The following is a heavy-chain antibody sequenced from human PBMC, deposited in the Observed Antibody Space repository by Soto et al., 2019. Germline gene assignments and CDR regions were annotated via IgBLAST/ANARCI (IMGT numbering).Heavy chain of an antibody. V-gene: IGHV3-53*01. Sequence: EVQLVESGGGLIQPGGSLRLSCAASEFTVSANYMSWVRQAPGKGLEWVSLIYSGGRTFYADSAQGRFTISRDNSKNTLYLQMNSLRTEDTAVYYCAAVTGAGLGGVDPWGQGTLVTVSS. J-gene: IGHJ5*02. D-gene: IGHD2-21*02. CDR1: EFTVSANY. CDR2: IYSGGRT. CDR3: AAVTGAGLGGVDP.